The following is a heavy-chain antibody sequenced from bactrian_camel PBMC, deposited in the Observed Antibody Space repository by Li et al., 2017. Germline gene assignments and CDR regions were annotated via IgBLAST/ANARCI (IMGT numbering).Heavy chain of an antibody. J-gene: IGHJ6*01. D-gene: IGHD4*01. CDR3: AADYAYRDYVRATSRPFGY. CDR2: IYSDLSST. Sequence: QLVESGGGLVQPGGSLRLSCAASGFIFSSYGMSWVRQAPWKGLEWVSGIYSDLSSTYYVDSVKGRFTISRDSAKNTLYLQMNSLKPEDTAVYYCAADYAYRDYVRATSRPFGYWGQGTQVTVS. V-gene: IGHV3S6*01. CDR1: GFIFSSYG.